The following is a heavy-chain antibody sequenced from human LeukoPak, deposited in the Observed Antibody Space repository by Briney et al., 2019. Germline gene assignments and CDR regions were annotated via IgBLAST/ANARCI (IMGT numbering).Heavy chain of an antibody. CDR3: ARGYSSSWGPYNWFDP. V-gene: IGHV4-59*08. CDR1: GGSISSYY. Sequence: SETLSLTCTVSGGSISSYYWSWIRQPPGKGLEWIGYIYYSGSTNYNPSLKSRVTISVDTSKNQFSLKLSSVTAADTAVYYCARGYSSSWGPYNWFDPWGQGTLVTVSS. D-gene: IGHD6-13*01. CDR2: IYYSGST. J-gene: IGHJ5*02.